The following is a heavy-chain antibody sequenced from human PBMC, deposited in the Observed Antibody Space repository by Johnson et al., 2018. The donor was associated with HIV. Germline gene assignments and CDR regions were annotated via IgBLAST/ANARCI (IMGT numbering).Heavy chain of an antibody. D-gene: IGHD1-26*01. V-gene: IGHV3-7*02. CDR1: GFTFSSYD. Sequence: EKLVESGGGLVQPGGSLRLSCAASGFTFSSYDMHWVRQAPGKGLEWVANIKQDGSEKYYVDSVKGRFTISRDNAKNSLYLQMNSLRAGDTAVYYCARAYSGSYINDAFDIWGQGTMVTVSS. CDR3: ARAYSGSYINDAFDI. CDR2: IKQDGSEK. J-gene: IGHJ3*02.